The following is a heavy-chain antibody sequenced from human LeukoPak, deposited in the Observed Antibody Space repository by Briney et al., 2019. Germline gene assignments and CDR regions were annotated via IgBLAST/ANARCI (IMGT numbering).Heavy chain of an antibody. Sequence: GGSLRLSCAASGFTFSSYGMHWVRQAPGKGLEWVAVIWYDGSNKYYEDSVKGRFTISRDNSKNTLYLQMNSLRAEDTAVYYCARNSRRTMAVDYWGQGTLVTVSS. CDR3: ARNSRRTMAVDY. V-gene: IGHV3-33*01. CDR1: GFTFSSYG. D-gene: IGHD2-2*01. J-gene: IGHJ4*02. CDR2: IWYDGSNK.